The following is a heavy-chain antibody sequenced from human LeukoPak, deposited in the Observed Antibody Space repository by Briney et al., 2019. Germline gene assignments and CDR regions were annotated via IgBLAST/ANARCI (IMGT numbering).Heavy chain of an antibody. CDR2: IYSGDST. CDR3: ARGPAGYN. J-gene: IGHJ4*02. CDR1: GFTVSSNH. D-gene: IGHD1-1*01. Sequence: GGSLRLSCAASGFTVSSNHMSWVRQAPEKGLEWVSVIYSGDSTDYADSVKGRFTISRDNLKNTLYLQMNSLRAEDTAVYYCARGPAGYNWGQGTLVTFSS. V-gene: IGHV3-53*01.